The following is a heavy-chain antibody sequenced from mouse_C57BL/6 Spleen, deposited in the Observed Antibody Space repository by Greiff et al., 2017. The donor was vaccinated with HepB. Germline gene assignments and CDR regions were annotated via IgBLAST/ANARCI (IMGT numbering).Heavy chain of an antibody. CDR3: AREPGGYYFDY. Sequence: EVKLVESGGGLVKPGGSLKLSCAASGFTFSSYAMSWVRQTPEKRLEWVATISDGGSYTYYPDNVKGRFTISRDNAKNNLYLQMSHLKSEDTAMYYCAREPGGYYFDYWGQGTTLTVSS. CDR2: ISDGGSYT. J-gene: IGHJ2*01. V-gene: IGHV5-4*01. CDR1: GFTFSSYA.